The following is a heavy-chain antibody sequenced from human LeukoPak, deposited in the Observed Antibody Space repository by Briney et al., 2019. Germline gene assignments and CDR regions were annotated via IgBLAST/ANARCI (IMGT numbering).Heavy chain of an antibody. CDR1: GYTFTGYY. D-gene: IGHD3-9*01. J-gene: IGHJ4*02. CDR2: INPNSGGT. CDR3: ASGRYFDWLLDY. Sequence: ASVKVSXKASGYTFTGYYMHWVRQAPGQGLEWIGRINPNSGGTNYAQKFQGRVTMTRDTSISTAYMELSRLRSDDTAAYYCASGRYFDWLLDYWGQGTLVTVSS. V-gene: IGHV1-2*06.